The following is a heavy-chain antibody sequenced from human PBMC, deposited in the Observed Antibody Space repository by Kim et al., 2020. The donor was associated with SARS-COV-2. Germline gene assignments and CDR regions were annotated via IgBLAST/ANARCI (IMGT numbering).Heavy chain of an antibody. CDR2: IIPVYGTP. D-gene: IGHD4-17*01. CDR1: GGTFISHA. V-gene: IGHV1-69*13. CDR3: ASPPYGDSTRGYFYYYMDV. Sequence: SVKVSCKASGGTFISHAVSWVRQAPGQGLEWMGGIIPVYGTPNYAQRFQGRVTITADESTGTAYMELRSLRSEDSAVYYCASPPYGDSTRGYFYYYMDVWGKGTTVTVSS. J-gene: IGHJ6*03.